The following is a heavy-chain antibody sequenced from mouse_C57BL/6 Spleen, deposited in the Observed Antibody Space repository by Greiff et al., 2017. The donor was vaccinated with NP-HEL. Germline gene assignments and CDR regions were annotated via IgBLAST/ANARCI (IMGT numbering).Heavy chain of an antibody. V-gene: IGHV1-18*01. CDR2: INPNNGGT. J-gene: IGHJ4*01. CDR3: ARYYYGSSFAMDY. Sequence: EVQLQQSGPELVKPGASVKIPCKASGYTFTDYNMDWVKQSHGKSLEWIGDINPNNGGTIYNQKFKGKATLTVDKSSRTAYMELRSLTSEDTAVYYCARYYYGSSFAMDYWGQGTSVTVSS. CDR1: GYTFTDYN. D-gene: IGHD1-1*01.